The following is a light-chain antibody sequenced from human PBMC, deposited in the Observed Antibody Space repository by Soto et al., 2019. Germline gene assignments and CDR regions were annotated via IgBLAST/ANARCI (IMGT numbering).Light chain of an antibody. V-gene: IGLV2-23*02. J-gene: IGLJ1*01. CDR2: EVN. CDR3: CSFAGSNPFPYV. CDR1: SSNIGGNS. Sequence: QSVLTQPPSVSAAPGQKVTISCSGSSSNIGGNSVSWYQQHPDKAPKLIIYEVNERPSGVSSRFSGSKSGNTASLTVSGLQPDDEADYHCCSFAGSNPFPYVFGTGTKVTVL.